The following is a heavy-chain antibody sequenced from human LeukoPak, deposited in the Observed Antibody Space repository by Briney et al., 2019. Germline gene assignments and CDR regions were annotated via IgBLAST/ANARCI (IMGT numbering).Heavy chain of an antibody. D-gene: IGHD2-2*01. Sequence: NPSETLSLTCTVSGGSISSSSYYWGWIRQPPGKGLEWIGSIYYSGSTYYNPSLKSRVTISVDTSKNQLSLKLSSVTAADTAVYYCARGSHPPGLVGDIVVVPAARPYQKYYFDYWGQGTLVTVSS. CDR3: ARGSHPPGLVGDIVVVPAARPYQKYYFDY. J-gene: IGHJ4*02. CDR2: IYYSGST. CDR1: GGSISSSSYY. V-gene: IGHV4-39*01.